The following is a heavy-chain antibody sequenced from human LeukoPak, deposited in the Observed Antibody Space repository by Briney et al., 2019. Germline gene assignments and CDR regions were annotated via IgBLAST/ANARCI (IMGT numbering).Heavy chain of an antibody. D-gene: IGHD2-21*02. Sequence: ASVKVSCRASGYIFTDYAILWVRQAPGRRLEWLGWINAGNGNTKYSQNFQGRVTLTRDTSATTASMEMNSLRSEDTALYYCARGRWSATTASYYLDFWGLGTLVTVSS. CDR3: ARGRWSATTASYYLDF. CDR2: INAGNGNT. CDR1: GYIFTDYA. V-gene: IGHV1-3*01. J-gene: IGHJ4*02.